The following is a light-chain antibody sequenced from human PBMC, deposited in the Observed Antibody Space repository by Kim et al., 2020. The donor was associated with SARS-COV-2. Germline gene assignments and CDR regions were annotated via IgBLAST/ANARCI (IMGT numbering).Light chain of an antibody. CDR1: STNIGINV. J-gene: IGLJ2*01. V-gene: IGLV1-44*01. Sequence: QSVLTQPPSASGTPGQKVAISCSGSSTNIGINVVNWYQKLPGTAPKLLMFDNNQRASGVPDRFSGSKSGTSASLAISGLQSEDEADYYCATWDDSLHGVVFGGGTQLTVL. CDR2: DNN. CDR3: ATWDDSLHGVV.